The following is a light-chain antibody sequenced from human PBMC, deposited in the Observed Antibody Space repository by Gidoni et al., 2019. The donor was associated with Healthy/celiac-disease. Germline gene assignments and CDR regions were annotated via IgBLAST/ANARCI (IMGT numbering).Light chain of an antibody. CDR2: GAS. Sequence: ELVLTHSPATLSVSPGERATLSCSASQSVSSNLAWYQQKPGQAPRLLIYGASTRATGIPARFSGSGSETEFTLTISSLQSEDFAVYYCQQYNNWPRTFGQGTKVEIK. CDR1: QSVSSN. CDR3: QQYNNWPRT. J-gene: IGKJ1*01. V-gene: IGKV3-15*01.